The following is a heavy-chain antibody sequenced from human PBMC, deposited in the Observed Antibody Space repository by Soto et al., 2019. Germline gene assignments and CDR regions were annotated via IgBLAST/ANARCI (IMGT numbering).Heavy chain of an antibody. J-gene: IGHJ5*02. CDR3: AKCPGRDWFDP. V-gene: IGHV3-7*05. CDR1: GFTFSSYW. D-gene: IGHD3-10*02. CDR2: IKQDGSEK. Sequence: GGSLRLSCAASGFTFSSYWMSWVRQAPGKGLEWVANIKQDGSEKYYVDSVKGRFTISRDNAKNSLYLQMNSLRAEDTAVYYCAKCPGRDWFDPWGQGTLVTVSS.